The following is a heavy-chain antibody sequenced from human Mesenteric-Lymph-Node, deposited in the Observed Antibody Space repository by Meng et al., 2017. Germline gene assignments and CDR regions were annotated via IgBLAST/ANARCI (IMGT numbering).Heavy chain of an antibody. CDR3: AKDGIVIISATRKLSVWFDP. CDR1: GFSFDDYG. CDR2: IDWNGGKT. Sequence: RSLRLSCAASGFSFDDYGMNWVRQVPGKGLEWVAGIDWNGGKTDYADSVKGRFTISRDNAKNSLYLQMNTVTVEDTALYHCAKDGIVIISATRKLSVWFDPWGQGTLVTVSS. D-gene: IGHD2-15*01. V-gene: IGHV3-20*01. J-gene: IGHJ5*02.